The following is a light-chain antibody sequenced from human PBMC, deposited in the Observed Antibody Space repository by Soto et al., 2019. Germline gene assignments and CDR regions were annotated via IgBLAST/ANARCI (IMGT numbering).Light chain of an antibody. CDR1: NNDIGRYAT. V-gene: IGLV2-14*01. Sequence: QSVLTQPASVSGSLGQSITISCTGTNNDIGRYATVSWYQHHPGKAPQLLIYEVSKLPSGVSHRFSGSRSGSTASLTISGLQAEDEADYFCCSYTSSYPWVFGAGTKVTVL. CDR3: CSYTSSYPWV. J-gene: IGLJ3*02. CDR2: EVS.